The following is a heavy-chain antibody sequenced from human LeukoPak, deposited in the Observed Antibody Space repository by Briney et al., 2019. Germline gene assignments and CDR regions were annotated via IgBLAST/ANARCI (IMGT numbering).Heavy chain of an antibody. CDR2: ISAYNGNT. Sequence: ASVKVSCKASGYTFTSYGISWVRRAPGQGLEWMGWISAYNGNTNYAQKLQGRVTMTTDTSTSTAYMELRSLRSDDTAVYYCARAGYSYGPTPYYYYYGMDVWGQGTTVTVSS. J-gene: IGHJ6*02. CDR1: GYTFTSYG. CDR3: ARAGYSYGPTPYYYYYGMDV. D-gene: IGHD5-18*01. V-gene: IGHV1-18*01.